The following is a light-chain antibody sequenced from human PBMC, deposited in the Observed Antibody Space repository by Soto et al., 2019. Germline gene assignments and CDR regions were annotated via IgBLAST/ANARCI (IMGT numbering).Light chain of an antibody. J-gene: IGLJ7*01. CDR2: DDS. Sequence: YELTQPPSVSVAPGQTAIITCGEKNIGSKSVHWYQQKPGQGPVLVVYDDSDRPSRIPERFSGSKSGKVATLTISRVEAGDEADYYCHVWDDSDHYVFGSGTQLTVL. CDR1: NIGSKS. CDR3: HVWDDSDHYV. V-gene: IGLV3-21*02.